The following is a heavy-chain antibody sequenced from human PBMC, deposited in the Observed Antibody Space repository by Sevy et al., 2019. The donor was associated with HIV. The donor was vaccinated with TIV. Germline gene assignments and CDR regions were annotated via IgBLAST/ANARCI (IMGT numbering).Heavy chain of an antibody. CDR2: MSSSGSK. CDR3: ARHPRGRLTYAITGMYYFDP. D-gene: IGHD2-8*01. CDR1: GDSIISTSFY. V-gene: IGHV4-39*01. J-gene: IGHJ4*02. Sequence: SETLSLICNVSGDSIISTSFYWAWIRQPPGKGLEWIASMSSSGSKYYSPSLKTRTTISVDTSKNQFSLNLSPVTAADTAIYYCARHPRGRLTYAITGMYYFDPWDLGTVVTVSA.